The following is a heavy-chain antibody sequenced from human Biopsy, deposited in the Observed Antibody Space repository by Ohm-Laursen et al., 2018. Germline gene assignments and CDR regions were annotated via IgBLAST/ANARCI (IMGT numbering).Heavy chain of an antibody. Sequence: TLSLTCTVSGGSISSGFYYWSWIRQPPGKGLEWIGHVYCSGTTNYNPSLKSRVTISVDTSKKQFSLKLISVAAADTAVFFCARLYRLDDYWNDDPPDAFDVWGQGTMVTVSS. D-gene: IGHD3-3*01. CDR2: VYCSGTT. V-gene: IGHV4-61*01. CDR3: ARLYRLDDYWNDDPPDAFDV. CDR1: GGSISSGFYY. J-gene: IGHJ3*01.